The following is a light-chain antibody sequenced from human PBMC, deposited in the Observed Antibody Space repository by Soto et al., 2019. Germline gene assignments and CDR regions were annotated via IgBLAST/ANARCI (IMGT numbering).Light chain of an antibody. CDR3: QQYGSSPFT. V-gene: IGKV3-20*01. CDR2: GAS. Sequence: DIVLTQSPGTLSLSPGERATLSCWASQSVRSGYLAWYQQKPGQAPRLIMYGASQRATGIPDRFSGGGSGTDFTLTISRLEPEDFAVYYCQQYGSSPFTFGQGTKLEIK. CDR1: QSVRSGY. J-gene: IGKJ2*01.